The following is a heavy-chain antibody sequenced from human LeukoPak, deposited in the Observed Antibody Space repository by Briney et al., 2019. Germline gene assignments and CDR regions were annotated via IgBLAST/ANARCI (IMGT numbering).Heavy chain of an antibody. CDR2: ISYDGSNK. CDR1: GFTFSSYG. Sequence: GGSLRLSCAASGFTFSSYGMHWVRQAPGKGLEWVAVISYDGSNKYYADSVKGRFTISRDNSKNTLYLQMNGLRAEDTAVYYCAKGGYSGSSGAFDIWGQGTMVTVSS. CDR3: AKGGYSGSSGAFDI. V-gene: IGHV3-30*18. D-gene: IGHD1-26*01. J-gene: IGHJ3*02.